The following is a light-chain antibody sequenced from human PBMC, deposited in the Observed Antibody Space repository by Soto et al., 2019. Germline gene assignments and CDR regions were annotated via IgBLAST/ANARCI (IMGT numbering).Light chain of an antibody. CDR1: QNINAW. V-gene: IGKV1-5*01. Sequence: DIQMTQAPSTLSASVGDRVTITCRASQNINAWLAWYQQKPGKAPKLLIYDVSTLHSGVPSRFSGSASGTEFTLTISNLESDDFATYYCQQYQRYSTFGQGTRVDIK. CDR3: QQYQRYST. CDR2: DVS. J-gene: IGKJ1*01.